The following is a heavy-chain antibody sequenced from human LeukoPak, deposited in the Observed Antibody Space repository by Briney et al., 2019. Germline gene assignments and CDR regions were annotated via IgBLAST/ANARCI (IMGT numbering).Heavy chain of an antibody. J-gene: IGHJ4*02. CDR3: TTTVKVSYGDYLGFFDC. CDR2: IKSQSAGGTT. CDR1: GFAFSNAW. Sequence: GGSLRLSCAVSGFAFSNAWMSWVRQAPGKGLEWVARIKSQSAGGTTAYAAPVKDRFTISRDDSRNTLYLQMKSLKTEDTAIYYCTTTVKVSYGDYLGFFDCWGQGTLVTVSS. D-gene: IGHD4-17*01. V-gene: IGHV3-15*01.